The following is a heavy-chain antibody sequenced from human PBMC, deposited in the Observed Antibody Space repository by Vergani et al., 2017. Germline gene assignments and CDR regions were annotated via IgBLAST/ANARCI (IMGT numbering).Heavy chain of an antibody. CDR3: ARGTFRWELLGY. J-gene: IGHJ4*02. CDR1: GFTFSSYA. D-gene: IGHD1-26*01. CDR2: IKQDGSEK. V-gene: IGHV3-7*01. Sequence: EVQLVESGGGLVQPGGSLRLSCAASGFTFSSYAMSWVRQAPGKGLEWVANIKQDGSEKYYVDSVKGRFTISRDNAKNSLYLQMNSLRAEDTAVYYCARGTFRWELLGYWGQGTLVTVSS.